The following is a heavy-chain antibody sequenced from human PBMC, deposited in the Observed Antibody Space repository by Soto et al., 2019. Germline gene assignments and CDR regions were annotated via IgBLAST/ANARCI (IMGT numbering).Heavy chain of an antibody. Sequence: PSETLSLTCSVSDGTITSGRSSWNWIRQSPGKGLEWIAYIYHSGSTYYNPSLKSRVTISVDRSENQFSLKLTSVTAADTAVYYCVRESVASGPNYFDTWGPGTLVTVSS. V-gene: IGHV4-30-2*06. J-gene: IGHJ5*02. CDR2: IYHSGST. D-gene: IGHD6-6*01. CDR3: VRESVASGPNYFDT. CDR1: DGTITSGRSS.